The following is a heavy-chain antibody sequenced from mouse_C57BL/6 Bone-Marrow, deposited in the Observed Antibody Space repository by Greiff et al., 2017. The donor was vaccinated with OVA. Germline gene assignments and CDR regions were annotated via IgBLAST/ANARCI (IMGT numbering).Heavy chain of an antibody. CDR2: ISDGGSYT. CDR3: ASFYYFDY. J-gene: IGHJ2*01. Sequence: EVQLVESGGGLVKPGGSLKLSCAASGFTFSSYAMSWVRQTPEKRLEWVATISDGGSYTYYPDNVKGRFTISRDNAKNNLYLQMSHLKSEDTAMYYCASFYYFDYWGQGTTLTVSS. V-gene: IGHV5-4*01. CDR1: GFTFSSYA.